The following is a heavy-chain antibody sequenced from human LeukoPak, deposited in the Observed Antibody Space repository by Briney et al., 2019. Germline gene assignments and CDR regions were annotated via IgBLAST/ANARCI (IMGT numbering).Heavy chain of an antibody. D-gene: IGHD6-13*01. Sequence: GGSLRLSCAASGFTFSSYAMSWVRQAPGKGLEWVSAISGSGGSTYYADSVKGRFTISRDNSKNTLYLQMNSLRAEDTAVYYCEKGRPGYSSSWYRGGYYFDYWGQGTLVTVSS. CDR3: EKGRPGYSSSWYRGGYYFDY. J-gene: IGHJ4*02. V-gene: IGHV3-23*01. CDR2: ISGSGGST. CDR1: GFTFSSYA.